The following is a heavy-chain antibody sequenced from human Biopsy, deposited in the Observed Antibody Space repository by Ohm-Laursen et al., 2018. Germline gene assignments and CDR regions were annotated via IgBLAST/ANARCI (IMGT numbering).Heavy chain of an antibody. J-gene: IGHJ2*01. D-gene: IGHD5-24*01. CDR2: FYYSGST. CDR3: ASAGYNPDWNFDL. CDR1: GDSISIYY. V-gene: IGHV4-59*07. Sequence: SDTLSLTCYVSGDSISIYYWSWIRQPPGKGLEWIGNFYYSGSTNYNPSLKSRITMSLDRSKSQVSLRMNSVTAADTAVYYCASAGYNPDWNFDLWGRGTRVTASS.